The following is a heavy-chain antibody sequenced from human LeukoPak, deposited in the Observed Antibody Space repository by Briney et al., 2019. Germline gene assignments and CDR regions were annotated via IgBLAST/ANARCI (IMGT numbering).Heavy chain of an antibody. J-gene: IGHJ4*02. D-gene: IGHD6-19*01. Sequence: ASVKVSCKASGGTFSSYAISWVRQAPGQGLEWMGGIIPIFGTANYAQKFQGRVTITADKSTSTAYMELSSLRSEDTAVYYCARDQRYSSAWYDEGGYYFDYWGQGTPVTVSS. CDR1: GGTFSSYA. CDR3: ARDQRYSSAWYDEGGYYFDY. V-gene: IGHV1-69*06. CDR2: IIPIFGTA.